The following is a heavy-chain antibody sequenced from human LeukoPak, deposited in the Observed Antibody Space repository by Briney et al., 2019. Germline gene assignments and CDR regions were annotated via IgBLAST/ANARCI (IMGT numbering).Heavy chain of an antibody. CDR1: GFTFSSYA. Sequence: PGGSLRLSCAASGFTFSSYAMSWVRQAPGKGLEWVSAISSSGGSTYYADSVKGRFTISRDNSKNTLYLQMNSLRAEDTAVYYCALGGDTWEYYFDYWGQGTLVTVSS. J-gene: IGHJ4*02. D-gene: IGHD3-16*01. V-gene: IGHV3-23*01. CDR2: ISSSGGST. CDR3: ALGGDTWEYYFDY.